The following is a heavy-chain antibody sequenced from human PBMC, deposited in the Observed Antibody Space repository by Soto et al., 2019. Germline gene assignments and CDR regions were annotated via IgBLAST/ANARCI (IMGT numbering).Heavy chain of an antibody. Sequence: ELQLVESGGGVVQPGGALRLSCAASGFTVSSSYMGWVRQAPGKGLEWISVIQSGGSTYDADSVKGRFTISRDNSKSTLYLQMNSLRVEDTAVYYCARASNSPARFGYWGQGTLVIVSS. J-gene: IGHJ4*02. D-gene: IGHD2-2*01. CDR1: GFTVSSSY. CDR3: ARASNSPARFGY. CDR2: IQSGGST. V-gene: IGHV3-66*01.